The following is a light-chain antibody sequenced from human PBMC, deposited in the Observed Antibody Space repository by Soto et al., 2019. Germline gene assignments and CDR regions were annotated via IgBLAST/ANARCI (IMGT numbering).Light chain of an antibody. CDR3: QQYSKWPLT. CDR1: QSISST. Sequence: EIVMTQSPATLSVSPGERATLSCRASQSISSTLAWYQQKPGQAPRLLIYGASTRATGIPDRFSGSGSGTEFTLTISSLQSEDFGVYYCQQYSKWPLTLGGGTKVDIK. J-gene: IGKJ4*01. CDR2: GAS. V-gene: IGKV3-15*01.